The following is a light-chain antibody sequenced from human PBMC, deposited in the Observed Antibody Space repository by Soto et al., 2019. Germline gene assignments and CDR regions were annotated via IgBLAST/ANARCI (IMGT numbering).Light chain of an antibody. J-gene: IGKJ2*01. CDR2: GAS. CDR3: QQYYKLPYT. V-gene: IGKV3-15*01. Sequence: EIVMTQSPATLSVSPGRRATLSCRASQSASDNLAWYQQKRGQAPRLLIYGASARATDIPARFSGSGSGTEFTLTISSQQSEDFAVYFCQQYYKLPYTFGQGTRLEIK. CDR1: QSASDN.